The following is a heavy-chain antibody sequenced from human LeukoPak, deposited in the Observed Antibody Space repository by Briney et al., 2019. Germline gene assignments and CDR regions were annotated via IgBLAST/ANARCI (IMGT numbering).Heavy chain of an antibody. CDR3: AREEIIYDILTGLTTKHAYFFVY. CDR1: GFTFSSYW. V-gene: IGHV3-7*01. J-gene: IGHJ4*02. CDR2: IKQDGSEK. D-gene: IGHD3-9*01. Sequence: GGSLRLSCTASGFTFSSYWMGWVRQAPGKGLEWVANIKQDGSEKYYVDCVKGRFTISRDNAKNSLYLQMNSLRAEDTALYYCAREEIIYDILTGLTTKHAYFFVYWGQGTLVTVSS.